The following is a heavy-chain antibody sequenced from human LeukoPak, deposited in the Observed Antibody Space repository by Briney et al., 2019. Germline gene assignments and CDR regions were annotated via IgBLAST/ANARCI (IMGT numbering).Heavy chain of an antibody. V-gene: IGHV4-30-4*08. CDR2: IYHSGST. D-gene: IGHD3-22*01. CDR3: ARGTVVVVITSLDP. CDR1: GGSISSGDYY. J-gene: IGHJ5*02. Sequence: PSETLSLTCTVSGGSISSGDYYWTWIRQSPGKGLAWIGFIYHSGSTYYNPSLQSRVTMSVDTSRNQVSLKLSSVTVADTAVYYCARGTVVVVITSLDPWGQGTLVTVSS.